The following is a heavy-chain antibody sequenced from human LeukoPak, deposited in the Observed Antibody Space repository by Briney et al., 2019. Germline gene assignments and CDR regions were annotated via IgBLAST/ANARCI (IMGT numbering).Heavy chain of an antibody. CDR3: AREGGYCSGSTCYSPNYYYYMDV. J-gene: IGHJ6*03. Sequence: ASVKVSCKASGSTFTTSYIHWVRQAPGQGLEWMGMINLSGGGTSYSQKFQGRVTMTRDMSTSTVYMELSSLRSEDTAVYYCAREGGYCSGSTCYSPNYYYYMDVWGKGTTVTVSS. CDR1: GSTFTTSY. D-gene: IGHD2-15*01. V-gene: IGHV1-46*01. CDR2: INLSGGGT.